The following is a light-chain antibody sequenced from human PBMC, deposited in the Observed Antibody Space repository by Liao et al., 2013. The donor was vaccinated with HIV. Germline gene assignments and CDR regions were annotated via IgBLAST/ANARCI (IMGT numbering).Light chain of an antibody. J-gene: IGLJ1*01. CDR1: KLRDKY. V-gene: IGLV3-1*01. CDR2: QDT. CDR3: QTWDSGTRRV. Sequence: SYEVTQPPSVSVSPGQTASIICSGDKLRDKYVSWYQQKPGQSPVLVIYQDTKRPSGIPERFSGSNSGNTATLTISGTQVMDEADYYCQTWDSGTRRVFGSGTRVTVL.